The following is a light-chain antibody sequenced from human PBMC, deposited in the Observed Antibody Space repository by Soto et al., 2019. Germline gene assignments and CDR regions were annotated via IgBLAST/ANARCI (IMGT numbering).Light chain of an antibody. J-gene: IGKJ2*01. V-gene: IGKV3-11*01. Sequence: EIVLTQSPATLSLSPGERATLSCRASQSVSSYLAWYQQKPGQAPRLLIYDASNRATGIPARFSGSGSWTDFTITISRLEPEVFAVYYCKQRSNWSPYTFGQGTKLEIK. CDR3: KQRSNWSPYT. CDR2: DAS. CDR1: QSVSSY.